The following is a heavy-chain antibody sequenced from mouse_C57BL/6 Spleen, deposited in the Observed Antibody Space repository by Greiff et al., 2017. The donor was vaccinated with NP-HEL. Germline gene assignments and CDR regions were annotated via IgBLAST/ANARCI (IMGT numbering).Heavy chain of an antibody. V-gene: IGHV1-53*01. CDR3: ARTGQLRIYYYAMDD. CDR1: GYTFTSYW. D-gene: IGHD3-2*02. J-gene: IGHJ4*01. CDR2: INPSNGGT. Sequence: QVHLQQPGTELVKPGASVKPSCKASGYTFTSYWMHWVKQRPGQGLEWIGNINPSNGGTNYNEKFKSKATLTVDKSSSTAYMQLSSLTSEDSAVYYCARTGQLRIYYYAMDDWGQGTSVTVSS.